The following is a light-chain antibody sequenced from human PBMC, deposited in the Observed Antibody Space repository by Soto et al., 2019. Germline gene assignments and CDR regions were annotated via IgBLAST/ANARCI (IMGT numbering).Light chain of an antibody. V-gene: IGKV1-9*01. CDR2: GAS. J-gene: IGKJ4*01. CDR1: QAMSNN. CDR3: QQLNNYPRALT. Sequence: DIQLTQSPSFLSASVGDRVTITCRASQAMSNNLAWYQHNPGKPPKLLIYGASTLQSGVPSRFSGSGSGTEFTLTIISLQPEDFATYYCQQLNNYPRALTFGGGTKVEIE.